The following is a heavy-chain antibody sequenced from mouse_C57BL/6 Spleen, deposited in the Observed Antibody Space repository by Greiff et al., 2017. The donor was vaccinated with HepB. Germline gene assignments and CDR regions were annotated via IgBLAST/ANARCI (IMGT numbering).Heavy chain of an antibody. D-gene: IGHD2-4*01. CDR1: GYTFTSYT. CDR2: INPSSGYT. V-gene: IGHV1-4*01. Sequence: VQLQQSGAELARPGASVKMSCKASGYTFTSYTMHWVKQRPGQGLEWIGYINPSSGYTKYNQKFKDKATLTADKSSSTAYMQLNILTSEDSAVYYCARDLYDYDPLYAMDYWGQGTSVTVSS. J-gene: IGHJ4*01. CDR3: ARDLYDYDPLYAMDY.